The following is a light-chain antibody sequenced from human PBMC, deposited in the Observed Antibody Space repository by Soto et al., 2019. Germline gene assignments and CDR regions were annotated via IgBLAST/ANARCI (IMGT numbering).Light chain of an antibody. CDR1: QGISAY. Sequence: DIQLTQSPSFLSASVGDRVTITCRASQGISAYLAWYQQKPGKAPKLLIYDASTLQSGVSSTFSGSGSGTEFTLTISSLQPGDFATYYCQQLNSSPFTFGPGTKVDIK. V-gene: IGKV1-9*01. CDR2: DAS. CDR3: QQLNSSPFT. J-gene: IGKJ3*01.